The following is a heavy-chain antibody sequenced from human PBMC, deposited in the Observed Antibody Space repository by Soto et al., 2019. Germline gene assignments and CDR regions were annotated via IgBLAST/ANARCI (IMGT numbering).Heavy chain of an antibody. D-gene: IGHD4-17*01. CDR3: ARVAYGDYADAFDI. CDR2: ISAYNGNT. V-gene: IGHV1-18*01. Sequence: ASVKVSCTASGYTFTSYGISWVRQAPGQGLEWMGWISAYNGNTNYAQKLQGRVTMTTDTSTSTAYMELRSLRSDDTAVYYCARVAYGDYADAFDIWGQGTMVTVSS. CDR1: GYTFTSYG. J-gene: IGHJ3*02.